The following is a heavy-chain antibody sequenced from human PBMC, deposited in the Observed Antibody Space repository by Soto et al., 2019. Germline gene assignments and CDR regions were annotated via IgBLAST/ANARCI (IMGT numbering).Heavy chain of an antibody. CDR2: IYYSGST. CDR1: GGSVNIGGYH. J-gene: IGHJ6*02. D-gene: IGHD1-1*01. V-gene: IGHV4-31*03. Sequence: SEPLSLTCPVSGGSVNIGGYHWSWIRQHPGKGLEWIGYIYYSGSTYYNPSLKSRVTISIDTSTNHFSLHLSALTAADTAVYYCARAPIPNWNYYGMDVWGQGTTVTVSS. CDR3: ARAPIPNWNYYGMDV.